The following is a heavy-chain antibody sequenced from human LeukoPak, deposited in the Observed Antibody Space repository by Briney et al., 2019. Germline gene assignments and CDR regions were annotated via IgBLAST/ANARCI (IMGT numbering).Heavy chain of an antibody. D-gene: IGHD3-9*01. Sequence: SVKVSCKASGGTFSSYAISWVRQAPGQGLEWMGRIIPILGIANYAQKFQGRVTITADKSTSTAYMELSSLRSEDTAVYCCARAPLTRDAFDIWGQGTMVTVSS. CDR3: ARAPLTRDAFDI. J-gene: IGHJ3*02. CDR1: GGTFSSYA. V-gene: IGHV1-69*04. CDR2: IIPILGIA.